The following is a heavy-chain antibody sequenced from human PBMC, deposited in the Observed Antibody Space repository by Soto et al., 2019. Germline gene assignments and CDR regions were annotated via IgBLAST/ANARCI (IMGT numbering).Heavy chain of an antibody. J-gene: IGHJ6*02. V-gene: IGHV3-23*01. CDR1: GFTFSSYA. CDR3: ANFETLVLYYYGMDV. Sequence: GGSLRLSCAASGFTFSSYAMSWVRQAPGKGLEWVSAISGSGGSTYHADSVKGRFTISRDNSKNTLYLQMNSLRAEDTAVYYCANFETLVLYYYGMDVWGQGTTVTVSS. CDR2: ISGSGGST.